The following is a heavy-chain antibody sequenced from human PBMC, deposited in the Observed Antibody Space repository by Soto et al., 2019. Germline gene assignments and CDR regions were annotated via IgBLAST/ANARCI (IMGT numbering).Heavy chain of an antibody. Sequence: LRLSCVVSGFTFAKYWIHWVRQAPGKGLVWVARIETDGTTQTYADSVEGRFTISRDNAKNTLYLHMNSLRAEDTAVYYCGRQAALWEKVDFRGHGTPVTVSS. V-gene: IGHV3-74*01. CDR3: GRQAALWEKVDF. CDR1: GFTFAKYW. D-gene: IGHD3-10*01. CDR2: IETDGTTQ. J-gene: IGHJ1*01.